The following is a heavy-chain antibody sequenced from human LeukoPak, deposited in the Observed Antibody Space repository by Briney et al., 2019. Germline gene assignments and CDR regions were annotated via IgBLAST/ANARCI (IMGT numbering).Heavy chain of an antibody. D-gene: IGHD1-14*01. CDR3: ARDDRNGLDP. V-gene: IGHV3-30-3*01. CDR2: ISYDGTNK. CDR1: GFTFSRYT. J-gene: IGHJ5*02. Sequence: QSGGSLRLSCAASGFTFSRYTMHWVRQAPGKGLEWVAVISYDGTNKFYADSVKGRFTISRDDPKNTLYLQMNSLRDEDTAVYYCARDDRNGLDPWGQGTLVPVSS.